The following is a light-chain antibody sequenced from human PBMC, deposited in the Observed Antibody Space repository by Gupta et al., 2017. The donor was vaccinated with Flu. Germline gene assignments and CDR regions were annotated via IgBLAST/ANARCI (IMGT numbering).Light chain of an antibody. Sequence: RTLSLSPGERAALSCRASQSVYSTYLAWYQQKPGQAPKLLIYGASSRATGTPDRFSGSGSGTDFTLTISSLEPEDFAMYYCQQYDSSPTTFGQGTKVDIK. J-gene: IGKJ1*01. V-gene: IGKV3-20*01. CDR1: QSVYSTY. CDR3: QQYDSSPTT. CDR2: GAS.